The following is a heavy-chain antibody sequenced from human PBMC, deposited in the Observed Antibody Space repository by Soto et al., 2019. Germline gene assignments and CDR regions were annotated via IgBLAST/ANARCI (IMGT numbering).Heavy chain of an antibody. V-gene: IGHV1-8*01. Sequence: QVQLVQSGAEVKKPGASLKVSCKASGYTFTSYDITWVRQTTRQGLEWMEWMNPNSGNTGYAQKFQGRVTMTRNNSTSTAYMELGSLRSEDTDVYYWARAVLPYWGQGTLVTVSS. J-gene: IGHJ4*02. CDR1: GYTFTSYD. CDR2: MNPNSGNT. CDR3: ARAVLPY.